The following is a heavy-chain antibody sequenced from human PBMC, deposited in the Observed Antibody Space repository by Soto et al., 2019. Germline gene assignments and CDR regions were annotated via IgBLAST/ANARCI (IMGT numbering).Heavy chain of an antibody. CDR2: VLYSGNT. J-gene: IGHJ5*02. CDR3: ARLGAYYQSIDP. CDR1: GGPIRAYH. V-gene: IGHV4-59*01. Sequence: SSETLSLTCTVSGGPIRAYHWTWIRQPPGKGLEWIGYVLYSGNTKYNPSLKSRVTISVDTSKNQFSLRLSSVTAADTAVYYCARLGAYYQSIDPWGPGTLVTVSS. D-gene: IGHD2-21*01.